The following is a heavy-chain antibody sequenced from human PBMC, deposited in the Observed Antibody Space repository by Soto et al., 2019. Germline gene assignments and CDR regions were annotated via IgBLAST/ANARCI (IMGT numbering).Heavy chain of an antibody. CDR3: AKQDGSGQFRGYGMDV. D-gene: IGHD6-19*01. CDR1: GFTFSRYA. CDR2: ISGSGGST. Sequence: EVQLLESGGGLVQPGGSLRLSCAASGFTFSRYAMSWVRQAPGKGLEWVSAISGSGGSTYYADSVTGRFTISRDNSKNTLYLQMNSLRAADTAVYYCAKQDGSGQFRGYGMDVWGHGTTVTVSS. J-gene: IGHJ6*02. V-gene: IGHV3-23*01.